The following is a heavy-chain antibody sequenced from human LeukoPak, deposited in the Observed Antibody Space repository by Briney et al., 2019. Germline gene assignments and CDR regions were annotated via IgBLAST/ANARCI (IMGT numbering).Heavy chain of an antibody. Sequence: ASVKVSCKASGYTFTSYAMHWVRQAPGQRLEWMGWINAGNGNTKYSQKFQGRVTITRDTSASTAYMELSSLRSEDTAVYYCARAFIWFGGNAFDYWGQGTLVTVSS. CDR1: GYTFTSYA. D-gene: IGHD3-10*01. J-gene: IGHJ4*02. V-gene: IGHV1-3*01. CDR2: INAGNGNT. CDR3: ARAFIWFGGNAFDY.